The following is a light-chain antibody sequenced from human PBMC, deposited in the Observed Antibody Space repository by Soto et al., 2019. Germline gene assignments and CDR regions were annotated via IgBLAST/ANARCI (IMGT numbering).Light chain of an antibody. CDR2: RNN. CDR3: AAWDDSLSGAV. Sequence: QSVLTQPPSASGTPGQRVSMSCSRSSSNIGSNYVYWYQQLPGTAPKLLIYRNNQRPSGVPDRFSGSKSGTSASLAISGLRSEDEADYYCAAWDDSLSGAVFGGGTQLTVL. CDR1: SSNIGSNY. V-gene: IGLV1-47*01. J-gene: IGLJ7*01.